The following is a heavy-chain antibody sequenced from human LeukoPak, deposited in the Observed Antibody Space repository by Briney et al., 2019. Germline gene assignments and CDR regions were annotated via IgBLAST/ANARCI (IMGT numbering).Heavy chain of an antibody. CDR1: GYTFTSYG. CDR3: ARDERYCSGVSCYYGGEGY. D-gene: IGHD2-15*01. J-gene: IGHJ4*02. Sequence: ASVKVSCKASGYTFTSYGISWVRQAPGQGLEWMGWISAYNGNTNYAQKLQGRVTMTTDTSTSTAYMELRSLRSDDTAVYYCARDERYCSGVSCYYGGEGYWGQGTLVTVSS. CDR2: ISAYNGNT. V-gene: IGHV1-18*01.